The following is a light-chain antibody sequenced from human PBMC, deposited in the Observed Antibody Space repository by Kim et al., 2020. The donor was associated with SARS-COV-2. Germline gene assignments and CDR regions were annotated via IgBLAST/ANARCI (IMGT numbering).Light chain of an antibody. CDR3: CSYADSNTWV. J-gene: IGLJ3*02. CDR1: SSDVGDYNS. Sequence: GRSITLTCTVTSSDVGDYNSVSWYQQHPGKAPKLMIYDVNKRPSGVPDRFSGTKSGNTASLTISGLQAEDEADYSCCSYADSNTWVFGGGTQLTVL. CDR2: DVN. V-gene: IGLV2-11*01.